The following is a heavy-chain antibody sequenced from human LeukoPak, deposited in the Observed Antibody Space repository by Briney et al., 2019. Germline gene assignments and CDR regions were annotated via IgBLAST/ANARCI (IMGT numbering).Heavy chain of an antibody. CDR2: IIPIFGTA. Sequence: SVKVSCKASGGTFSIYAISWVRQAPGPGLEWMGRIIPIFGTANYAQKFQGRVTITTDESTSTAYMELSSLRSEDTAVYYWASTTGSNYDFWSGYNFDYWGQGTLVTVSS. CDR3: ASTTGSNYDFWSGYNFDY. D-gene: IGHD3-3*01. V-gene: IGHV1-69*05. CDR1: GGTFSIYA. J-gene: IGHJ4*02.